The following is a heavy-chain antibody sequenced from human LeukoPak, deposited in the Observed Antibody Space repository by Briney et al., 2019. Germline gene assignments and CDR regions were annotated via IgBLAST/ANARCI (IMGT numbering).Heavy chain of an antibody. CDR2: IYYSGST. J-gene: IGHJ4*02. Sequence: MPSETQSLTCTVSGGSISSSSYYWGWIRQPPGKGLEWIGSIYYSGSTYYNPSLKSRVTISVDSSNNQFSLKLISVTVADTAVYYCARHEDAYYYDSSGYYFDYWGQGALVTVSS. CDR3: ARHEDAYYYDSSGYYFDY. D-gene: IGHD3-22*01. CDR1: GGSISSSSYY. V-gene: IGHV4-39*01.